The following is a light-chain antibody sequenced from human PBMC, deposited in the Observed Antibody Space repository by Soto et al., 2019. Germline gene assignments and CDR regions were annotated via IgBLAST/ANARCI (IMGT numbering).Light chain of an antibody. CDR2: DIR. CDR1: SSDVGGYKY. V-gene: IGLV2-14*03. Sequence: QSALTQPASVSGSSGQSITISCTGTSSDVGGYKYVSWYQQHPGKAPKLMIYDIRNRPSGVSNRFSGSKSGNTASLTISGLQAEDVADYYCSSYTSSSTRVFGTGTNLTVL. CDR3: SSYTSSSTRV. J-gene: IGLJ1*01.